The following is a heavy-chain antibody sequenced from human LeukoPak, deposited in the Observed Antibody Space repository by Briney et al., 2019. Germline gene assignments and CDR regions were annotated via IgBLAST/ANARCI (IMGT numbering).Heavy chain of an antibody. Sequence: GWSLRLSCAASGFSFTTYGMHWVRQAPLKGLEWLAAISYDGRNQNYADSVKGRFTIFRDNSQNTLYLQMNSLRAEDTALYYCVKDRTINGRSSPFDSWGQGTLVTVSS. V-gene: IGHV3-30*18. D-gene: IGHD1-26*01. CDR2: ISYDGRNQ. CDR1: GFSFTTYG. CDR3: VKDRTINGRSSPFDS. J-gene: IGHJ4*02.